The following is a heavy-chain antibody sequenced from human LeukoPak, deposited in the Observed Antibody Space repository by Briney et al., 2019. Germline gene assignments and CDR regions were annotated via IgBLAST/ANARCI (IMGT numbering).Heavy chain of an antibody. J-gene: IGHJ3*02. D-gene: IGHD5-12*01. CDR1: GGSITNNNYY. CDR3: ARHTRPRYSGYENAFDI. CDR2: LYYSGSA. Sequence: LETLSLTCTVSGGSITNNNYYWDWIRQPPGKGLEWIGNLYYSGSAHYNPSLKSRVTISVDTSKNQFSLKLNSVTAADTAVYYCARHTRPRYSGYENAFDIWGQGTIVTVSS. V-gene: IGHV4-39*01.